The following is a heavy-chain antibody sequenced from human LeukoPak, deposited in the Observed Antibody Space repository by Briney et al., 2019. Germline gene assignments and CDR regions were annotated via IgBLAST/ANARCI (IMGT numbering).Heavy chain of an antibody. Sequence: PSETLSLTCAVYGGSFSGYYWSWIRQPPGKGLEWIGEINHSGSTNYNPSLKSRVTISVDTSKNQFSLKLSSVTAANTAVYYCARAPPGRKGYNPYYFDYWGQGTRVTVSS. D-gene: IGHD5-24*01. J-gene: IGHJ4*02. CDR3: ARAPPGRKGYNPYYFDY. CDR1: GGSFSGYY. CDR2: INHSGST. V-gene: IGHV4-34*01.